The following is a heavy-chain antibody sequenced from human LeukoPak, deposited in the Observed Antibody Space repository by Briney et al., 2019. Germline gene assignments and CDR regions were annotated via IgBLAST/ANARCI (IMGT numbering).Heavy chain of an antibody. CDR1: GGSISSGYYS. Sequence: SETLSLTCTVSGGSISSGYYSWSWIRQPPGKGLEWIGTIYSSGTTNYNPSLKSRATMSVDTSNNQFSLRLSSVTAANTAVYYRARGSDFGDYWGQGTLVTVSS. D-gene: IGHD4-17*01. J-gene: IGHJ4*02. V-gene: IGHV4-61*01. CDR2: IYSSGTT. CDR3: ARGSDFGDY.